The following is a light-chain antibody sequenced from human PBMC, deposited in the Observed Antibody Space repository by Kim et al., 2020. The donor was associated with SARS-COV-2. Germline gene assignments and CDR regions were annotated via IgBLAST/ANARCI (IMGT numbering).Light chain of an antibody. CDR3: QQYNHWPPIT. Sequence: EIVMTQSPATLSVSPGERATLSCRASQSVSSNLAGYQQKPGRAPRLLLYGATTRAAGIAARFSGGGSGPEFTLPISSMQSADVAVYYCQQYNHWPPITFGRGTRLEIK. J-gene: IGKJ5*01. CDR2: GAT. CDR1: QSVSSN. V-gene: IGKV3-15*01.